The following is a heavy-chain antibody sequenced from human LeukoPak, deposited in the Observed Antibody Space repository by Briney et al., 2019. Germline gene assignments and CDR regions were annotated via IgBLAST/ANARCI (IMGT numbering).Heavy chain of an antibody. J-gene: IGHJ5*02. CDR2: VFHTGTA. CDR3: TKNDVGDYGT. Sequence: SETLSLTCSVSGASISRSTYYWGWIRQPPGKGLEWIGSVFHTGTAYYNPSLRSRVTISVDTSKNQFSLKLSFVTAADTAVYYCTKNDVGDYGTWGQGTLVIVSS. D-gene: IGHD4-17*01. CDR1: GASISRSTYY. V-gene: IGHV4-39*01.